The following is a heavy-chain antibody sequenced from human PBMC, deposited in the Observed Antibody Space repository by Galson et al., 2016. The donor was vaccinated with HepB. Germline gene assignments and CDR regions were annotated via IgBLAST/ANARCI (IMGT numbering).Heavy chain of an antibody. V-gene: IGHV1-46*01. CDR2: INPNGGST. D-gene: IGHD3-10*01. CDR3: ASHTRGQYDSGRYEFNY. J-gene: IGHJ4*02. CDR1: GYTFTSHY. Sequence: SVKVSCKASGYTFTSHYIHWVRQAPGQGLEWMGIINPNGGSTSSPQKFRGRVTVTRDTSTSTVYMELSSLRSQDTAVYYCASHTRGQYDSGRYEFNYWGQGTLVTVSS.